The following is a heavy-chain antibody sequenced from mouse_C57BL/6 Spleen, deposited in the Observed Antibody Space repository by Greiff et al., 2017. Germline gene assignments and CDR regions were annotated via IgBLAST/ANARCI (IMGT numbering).Heavy chain of an antibody. J-gene: IGHJ4*01. CDR3: DKNEEAMDY. V-gene: IGHV2-5*01. CDR1: GFSFTSYG. CDR2: ICRGGST. Sequence: VQLKESGPGLVQPSQSLTITCTASGFSFTSYGVPWVRQSPGKGLEWLGVICRGGSTDYNAAFMSSLSITKDNSKSQVFFKMNSLQADDTSIYYCDKNEEAMDYWGQGTSVTVSS.